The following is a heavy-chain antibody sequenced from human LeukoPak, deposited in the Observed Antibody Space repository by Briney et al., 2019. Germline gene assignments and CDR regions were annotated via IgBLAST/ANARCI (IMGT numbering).Heavy chain of an antibody. CDR3: AKDEATSGGGLAS. J-gene: IGHJ4*02. V-gene: IGHV3-53*01. Sequence: GGSLRLSCAASGFTFSGTPMSWVRQAPGKGLEWVAAMYTGGTTYYADSVTGRFTISRDNSKNTLYLHMNSLRAEDTAVYYCAKDEATSGGGLASWGQGALVSVSS. CDR2: MYTGGTT. CDR1: GFTFSGTP. D-gene: IGHD3-16*01.